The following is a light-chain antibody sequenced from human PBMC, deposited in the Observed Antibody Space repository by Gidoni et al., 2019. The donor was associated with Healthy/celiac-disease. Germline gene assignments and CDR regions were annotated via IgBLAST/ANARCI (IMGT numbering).Light chain of an antibody. J-gene: IGKJ4*01. CDR2: GAS. CDR1: QSVSSSY. Sequence: IVLTQSPRTLSLSPGERATLSCRSSQSVSSSYLAWYQQKPGQAPRLLIYGASSRATGIPDRFSGSGSGTDFTLTISRLEPEDFAVYYCQQYGSSPSTFGGGTKVEIK. CDR3: QQYGSSPST. V-gene: IGKV3-20*01.